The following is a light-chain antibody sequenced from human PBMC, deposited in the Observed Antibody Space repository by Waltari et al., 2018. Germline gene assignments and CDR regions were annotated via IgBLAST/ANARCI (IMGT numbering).Light chain of an antibody. J-gene: IGLJ2*01. V-gene: IGLV2-14*03. CDR3: SSYTSSSTLA. CDR2: DVS. CDR1: SGEVGGYKY. Sequence: QSALTQPASVSGSPGQSITISCTGTSGEVGGYKYVSWYKQHPGKAPKLMIYDVSNRPSGVSDRFSGSKSGNTASLTISGLQAEDEADYYCSSYTSSSTLAFGGGTKLTVL.